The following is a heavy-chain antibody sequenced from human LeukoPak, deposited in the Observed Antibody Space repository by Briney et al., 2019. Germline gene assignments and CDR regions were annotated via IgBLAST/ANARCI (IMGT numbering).Heavy chain of an antibody. CDR3: TRYYDSSGYYDAFDY. D-gene: IGHD3-22*01. CDR1: GFTFSGSA. Sequence: GGSLRLSCAASGFTFSGSAMHWVRQASGKGLQWVGRIRSKANSYATAYAASVKGRFTISRDDSKNTAYLQMNSLKTEDTAVYYCTRYYDSSGYYDAFDYWGQGTLVTVSS. V-gene: IGHV3-73*01. J-gene: IGHJ4*02. CDR2: IRSKANSYAT.